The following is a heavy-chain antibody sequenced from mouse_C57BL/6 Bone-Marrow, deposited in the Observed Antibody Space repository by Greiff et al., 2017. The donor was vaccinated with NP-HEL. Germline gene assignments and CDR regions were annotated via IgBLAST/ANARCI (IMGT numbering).Heavy chain of an antibody. CDR1: GFTFSSYA. V-gene: IGHV5-4*01. Sequence: EVKLVESGGGLVKPGGSLKLSCAASGFTFSSYAMSWVRQTPEKRLEWVATISDGGSYTYYPDNVKGRFTISRDNAKNNLYLQMSHLKSEDTAMYYCARDPAYYYGSSGYFDVWGTGTTVTVSS. J-gene: IGHJ1*03. D-gene: IGHD1-1*01. CDR2: ISDGGSYT. CDR3: ARDPAYYYGSSGYFDV.